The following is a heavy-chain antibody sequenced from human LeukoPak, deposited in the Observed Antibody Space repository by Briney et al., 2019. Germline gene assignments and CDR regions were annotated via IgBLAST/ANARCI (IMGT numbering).Heavy chain of an antibody. Sequence: GGSLRLSCAASGFTFSNYEMNWVRQAPGKGLEWVSYISSSASYMYYADSVKGRFTISRDNAKNSLYLQMSSLGAEDTAIYYCSRDRGGGDIYFDYWGQGTLVTVSS. CDR3: SRDRGGGDIYFDY. CDR1: GFTFSNYE. J-gene: IGHJ4*02. V-gene: IGHV3-48*03. D-gene: IGHD2-21*02. CDR2: ISSSASYM.